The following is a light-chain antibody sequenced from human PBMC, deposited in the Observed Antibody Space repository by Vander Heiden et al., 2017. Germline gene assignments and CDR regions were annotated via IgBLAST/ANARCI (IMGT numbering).Light chain of an antibody. CDR1: SSNIGSNY. J-gene: IGLJ3*02. Sequence: QSVLTQPPSASGTPGQRVTISCSGSSSNIGSNYLYWYQQLPGTAPKLLIYRNNQRPSGVPDRFSGSKSGTSASLAISGLRSEDEADYYCAAWDDSLSGWVVGGGTKLTVL. CDR2: RNN. V-gene: IGLV1-47*01. CDR3: AAWDDSLSGWV.